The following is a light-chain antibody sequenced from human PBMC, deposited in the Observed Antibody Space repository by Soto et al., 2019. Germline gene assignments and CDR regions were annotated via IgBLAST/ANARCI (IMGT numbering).Light chain of an antibody. CDR2: EVS. Sequence: QSALTQPASVSGSPGQSITISCTGTSRDVGRHNLVSWYQQHPGKAPELIIYEVSKRPSGVSNRFSGSKSGNSASLTISGLQAEDEADYHCCSYAGSSTYVFGTGTQLTVL. V-gene: IGLV2-23*02. J-gene: IGLJ1*01. CDR1: SRDVGRHNL. CDR3: CSYAGSSTYV.